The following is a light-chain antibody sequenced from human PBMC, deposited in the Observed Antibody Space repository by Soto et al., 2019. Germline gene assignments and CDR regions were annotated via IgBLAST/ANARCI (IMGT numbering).Light chain of an antibody. J-gene: IGLJ2*01. CDR2: DDN. CDR3: TSYASGSSHVV. Sequence: QSALTQPASVSGSPGQSITLSCTGTSSDIGGYDYVSWYQRHPGKAPKLIIYDDNNRPSGVSNRCSGSKSGNTASLTISGGQAEDEADYYCTSYASGSSHVVFGGGTKLTVL. CDR1: SSDIGGYDY. V-gene: IGLV2-14*01.